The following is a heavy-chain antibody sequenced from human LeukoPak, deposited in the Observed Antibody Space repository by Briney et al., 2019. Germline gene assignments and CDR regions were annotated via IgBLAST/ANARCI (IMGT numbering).Heavy chain of an antibody. J-gene: IGHJ4*02. CDR3: ARLRFLEWLPHPFDY. CDR2: IYYSGST. CDR1: GGSISSSSYY. D-gene: IGHD3-3*01. Sequence: SGTLSLTCAVSGGSISSSSYYWGWIRQPPGKGLEWIGSIYYSGSTYYNSSLKSRVTISVDTSKNQFSLKLSSVTAADTAVYYCARLRFLEWLPHPFDYWGQGTLVTVSS. V-gene: IGHV4-39*07.